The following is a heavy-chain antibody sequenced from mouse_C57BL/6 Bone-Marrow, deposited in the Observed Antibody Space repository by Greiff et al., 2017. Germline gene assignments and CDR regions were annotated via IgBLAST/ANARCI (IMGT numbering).Heavy chain of an antibody. CDR1: W. J-gene: IGHJ3*01. Sequence: QVQLQQPGAELVKPGASVKLSYWMHWVKQRPGQGLEWIGEIYPRSGNTYYNEKFKGKATLTADKSSSTAYMELRSLTSEDSAVYFCASCASFAYWGQGTLVTVSA. V-gene: IGHV1-64*01. CDR2: IYPRSGNT. CDR3: ASCASFAY.